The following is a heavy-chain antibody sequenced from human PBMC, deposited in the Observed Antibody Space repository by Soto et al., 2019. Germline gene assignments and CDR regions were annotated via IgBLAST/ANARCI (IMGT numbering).Heavy chain of an antibody. CDR3: ARDVNDYIWGSYRYETRSLNFDY. D-gene: IGHD3-16*02. CDR1: GFTFSSYS. V-gene: IGHV3-48*01. CDR2: ISSSSSTI. Sequence: GGSLRLSCAASGFTFSSYSMNWVRQAPGKGLEWVSYISSSSSTIYYADSVKGRFTISRDNAKNSLYLQMNSLRAEDTAVYYCARDVNDYIWGSYRYETRSLNFDYWGQGTLVTVSS. J-gene: IGHJ4*02.